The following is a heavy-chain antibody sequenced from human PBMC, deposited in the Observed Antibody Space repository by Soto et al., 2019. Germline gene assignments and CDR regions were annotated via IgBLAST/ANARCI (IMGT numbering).Heavy chain of an antibody. D-gene: IGHD2-21*02. CDR1: GFTFSSYA. J-gene: IGHJ3*02. CDR2: ISSYDGSNK. Sequence: QVQLVESGGGVVQPGRSLRLSCAASGFTFSSYAMHWVRQAPGKGLEWVAVISSYDGSNKYYADSVKGRFTISRDNSKNTLYLQMNSLRAEDTAVYYCARYIVVVTATYAFDIWGQGTMVTVSS. CDR3: ARYIVVVTATYAFDI. V-gene: IGHV3-30-3*01.